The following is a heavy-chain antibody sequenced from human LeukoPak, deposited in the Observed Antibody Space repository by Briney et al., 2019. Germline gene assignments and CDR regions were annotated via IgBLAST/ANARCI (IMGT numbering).Heavy chain of an antibody. J-gene: IGHJ4*02. CDR2: IKQDGSEK. D-gene: IGHD4-23*01. CDR3: AYGGYYFAY. V-gene: IGHV3-7*02. CDR1: GFTFSSYW. Sequence: PGGSLRLSCAASGFTFSSYWMSWVRQAPGKGLEWVANIKQDGSEKYYVDSVKGRFTISRDNAKNSLYLQMTNLRAEDTAVYYCAYGGYYFAYWGQGTLVTVSS.